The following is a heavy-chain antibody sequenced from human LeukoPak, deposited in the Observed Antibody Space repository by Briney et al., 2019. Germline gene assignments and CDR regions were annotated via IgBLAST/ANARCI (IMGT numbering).Heavy chain of an antibody. CDR3: AGAAVRDFWSGSYFDY. CDR1: GYTFTGYY. J-gene: IGHJ4*02. V-gene: IGHV1-2*02. D-gene: IGHD3-3*01. Sequence: ASVKVSCKASGYTFTGYYMHWVRQAPGQGLEWMGWINPNSGGTNYAQKFQGRVTMTRDTSISTAYMELSRLRSDDTAVYYCAGAAVRDFWSGSYFDYWGQGTLVTVSS. CDR2: INPNSGGT.